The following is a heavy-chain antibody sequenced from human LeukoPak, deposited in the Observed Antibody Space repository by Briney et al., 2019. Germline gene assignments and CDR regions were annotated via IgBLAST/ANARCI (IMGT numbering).Heavy chain of an antibody. J-gene: IGHJ4*02. CDR3: ASGYSGYDLTFDY. Sequence: SETLSLTCTVSGGSISSSSYYWGWIRQPPGKGLEWIGYIYYSGSTNYNPSLKSRVTISVDTSKNQFSLKLSSVTAADTAVYYCASGYSGYDLTFDYWGQGTLVTVSS. CDR2: IYYSGST. V-gene: IGHV4-61*05. CDR1: GGSISSSSYY. D-gene: IGHD5-12*01.